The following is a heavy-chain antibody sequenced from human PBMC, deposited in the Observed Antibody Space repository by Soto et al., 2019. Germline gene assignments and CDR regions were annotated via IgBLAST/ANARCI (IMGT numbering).Heavy chain of an antibody. CDR1: GFTFNNCA. CDR2: VSGSGGST. CDR3: AKPYGSGNYHTPYFDY. V-gene: IGHV3-23*01. D-gene: IGHD3-10*01. Sequence: PGGSLRLSCAASGFTFNNCAMTWVRQAPGKGLEWVSSVSGSGGSTYYADSVKGRFTISRDNSKNTLYLQMNSLRAEDTAVYYCAKPYGSGNYHTPYFDYWGQGTLVTVSS. J-gene: IGHJ4*02.